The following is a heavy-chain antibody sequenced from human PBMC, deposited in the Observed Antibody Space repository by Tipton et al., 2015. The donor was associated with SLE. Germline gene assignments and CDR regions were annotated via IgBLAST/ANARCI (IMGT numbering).Heavy chain of an antibody. J-gene: IGHJ6*03. D-gene: IGHD3-22*01. CDR1: GGSISRYY. CDR2: IYYSGST. V-gene: IGHV4-59*01. Sequence: TLSLTCTVSGGSISRYYWSWIRQPPGMGLEWIGYIYYSGSTNYNPSLKSRVTISVDTSKNQFSLKLSSVTAADTAVYYCARGDYYDSSGYYYVGYYYYYMDVWGKGTTVTVSS. CDR3: ARGDYYDSSGYYYVGYYYYYMDV.